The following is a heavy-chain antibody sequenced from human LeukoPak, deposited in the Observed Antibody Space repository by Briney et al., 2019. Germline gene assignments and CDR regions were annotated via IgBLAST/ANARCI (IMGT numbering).Heavy chain of an antibody. CDR2: IYSGGST. V-gene: IGHV3-66*01. CDR1: GFTVSSNY. J-gene: IGHJ4*02. CDR3: ARAAYYYDSSGYSPSFDY. Sequence: GGSLRLSCAASGFTVSSNYMSWVRQAPGKGLEWVSVIYSGGSTYYADSVKGRFTISRDNSKNTLYLQMNSLRAEDTAVYYCARAAYYYDSSGYSPSFDYWGQGTLVTVSS. D-gene: IGHD3-22*01.